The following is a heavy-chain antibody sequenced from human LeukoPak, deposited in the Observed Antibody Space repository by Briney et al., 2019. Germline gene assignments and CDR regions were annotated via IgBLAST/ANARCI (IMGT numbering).Heavy chain of an antibody. CDR3: AIYGDYVGYFQH. V-gene: IGHV3-23*01. CDR2: ISGSGGST. Sequence: PGGSLRLSCAASGFTFSSYAMSWVRQAPGKGLEWVSAISGSGGSTYYADSVKGRLTISRDNSKNTLYLQMNSLRAEDTAVYYCAIYGDYVGYFQHWGRGTLVTVSS. D-gene: IGHD4-17*01. CDR1: GFTFSSYA. J-gene: IGHJ1*01.